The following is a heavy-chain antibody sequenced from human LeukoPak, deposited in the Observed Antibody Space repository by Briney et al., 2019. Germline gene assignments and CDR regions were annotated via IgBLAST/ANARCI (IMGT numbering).Heavy chain of an antibody. V-gene: IGHV1-18*01. CDR2: ISAYNGNT. D-gene: IGHD2-15*01. CDR3: ARASSGENWFDP. CDR1: GYTFTSYG. J-gene: IGHJ5*02. Sequence: ASVTLSCKASGYTFTSYGISWVRHAPGQGHELMRWISAYNGNTNYAQKLQGRVTMTTDTSTSTAYMELRSLRSDDTAVYYCARASSGENWFDPWGQGTLVTVSS.